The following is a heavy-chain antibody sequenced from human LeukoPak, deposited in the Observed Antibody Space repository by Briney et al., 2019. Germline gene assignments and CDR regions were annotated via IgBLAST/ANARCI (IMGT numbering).Heavy chain of an antibody. CDR2: INHSGST. CDR3: ARSPPYCSGGSCFDY. J-gene: IGHJ4*02. V-gene: IGHV4-34*01. CDR1: GESFSDYF. Sequence: SETLSLTCAVYGESFSDYFWTWIRQPPGKGLEWIGEINHSGSTNYNPSLKSRVTISADTSKSQFSLKLSSETAADTAMYYCARSPPYCSGGSCFDYWGQGTLVTVSS. D-gene: IGHD2-15*01.